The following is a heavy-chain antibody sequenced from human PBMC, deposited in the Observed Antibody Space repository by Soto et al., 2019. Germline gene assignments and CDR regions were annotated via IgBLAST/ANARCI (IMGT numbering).Heavy chain of an antibody. CDR1: GASISSYY. Sequence: SETLSLTCDVSGASISSYYWSWIRQPPGKGLEWIGYIYYSGNTNYNPSLKSRVTMSVDTSKNQFSLNLTSVTAADTAVYFCARASYGSGNYYATYYFYAMDVWGHGPT. CDR2: IYYSGNT. V-gene: IGHV4-59*01. CDR3: ARASYGSGNYYATYYFYAMDV. J-gene: IGHJ6*02. D-gene: IGHD3-10*01.